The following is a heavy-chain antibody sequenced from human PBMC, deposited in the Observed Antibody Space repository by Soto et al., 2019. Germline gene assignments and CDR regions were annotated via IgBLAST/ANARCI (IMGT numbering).Heavy chain of an antibody. CDR3: ARQGIRDIVVVPAAPDY. D-gene: IGHD2-2*01. Sequence: GGSLRLSCAASGFTFSDYYMSWIRQAPGKGLEWVSYISSSGSTIYYADSVKGRFTISRDNAKNSLYLQMNSLKAEDTAVYYCARQGIRDIVVVPAAPDYWGQGTLVTVSS. V-gene: IGHV3-11*01. CDR2: ISSSGSTI. CDR1: GFTFSDYY. J-gene: IGHJ4*02.